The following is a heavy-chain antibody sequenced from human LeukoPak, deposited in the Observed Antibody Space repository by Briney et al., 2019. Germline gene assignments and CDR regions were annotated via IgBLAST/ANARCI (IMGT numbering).Heavy chain of an antibody. CDR1: GGSFSGYY. V-gene: IGHV4-59*01. CDR3: ARGSGSYAGYFDY. J-gene: IGHJ4*02. D-gene: IGHD3-10*01. Sequence: SETLSLTCAVYGGSFSGYYWSWIRQPPGKGLEWIGYIYYSGSTNYNPSLKSRVSISVDTSKNQFSLKLSSVTAADTAVYYCARGSGSYAGYFDYWGQGTLVTVSS. CDR2: IYYSGST.